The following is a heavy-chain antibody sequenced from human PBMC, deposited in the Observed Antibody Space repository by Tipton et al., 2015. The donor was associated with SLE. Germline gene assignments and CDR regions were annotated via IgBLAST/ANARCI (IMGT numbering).Heavy chain of an antibody. Sequence: TLSLTCTVSGGPISRYSWNWIRQPAGKGLEWIGRINNSGNTNYNSSLKSRVTMSVDTSKRQFSLKLSSVTAADTAVYYCARGRTSILWGQGTLVTVSS. CDR2: INNSGNT. D-gene: IGHD3-9*01. V-gene: IGHV4-4*07. J-gene: IGHJ4*02. CDR1: GGPISRYS. CDR3: ARGRTSIL.